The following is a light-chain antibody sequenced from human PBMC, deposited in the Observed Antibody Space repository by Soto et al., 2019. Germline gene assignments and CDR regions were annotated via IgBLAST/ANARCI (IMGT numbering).Light chain of an antibody. J-gene: IGLJ1*01. CDR2: EVT. Sequence: QSVLTQPASVSGSPGQSITISCTGTRRDVGGYNYVSWYQQYPGKSPKLLIYEVTHRPSGVSNRFSGSKSGNTASLPISGLQAEEEADYYCSSYTISNTLPFVFGTGTKVTVL. CDR1: RRDVGGYNY. CDR3: SSYTISNTLPFV. V-gene: IGLV2-14*01.